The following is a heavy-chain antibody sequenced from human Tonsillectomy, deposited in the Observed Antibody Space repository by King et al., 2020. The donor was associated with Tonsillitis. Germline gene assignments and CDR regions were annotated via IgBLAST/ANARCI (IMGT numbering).Heavy chain of an antibody. CDR2: INIGGGST. CDR3: AKITFGDYLPFYY. CDR1: GFTFSNYA. V-gene: IGHV3-23*04. Sequence: VQLVESGGGLVQPGGSLRISCAASGFTFSNYAMSWVRQAPGKGLEWVSTINIGGGSTPFADSVKGRLTISRDDSKDTRYLQMKSLRADDAAVYYCAKITFGDYLPFYYCGQGPLVTVSS. J-gene: IGHJ4*02. D-gene: IGHD4-17*01.